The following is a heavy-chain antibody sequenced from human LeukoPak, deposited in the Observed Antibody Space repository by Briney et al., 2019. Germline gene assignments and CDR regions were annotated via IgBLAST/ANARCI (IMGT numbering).Heavy chain of an antibody. CDR3: AKYLRGYSSSWYPPLGFDY. D-gene: IGHD6-13*01. CDR2: ISGSGGST. Sequence: PGGSLRLSCAASGFTFSSYAMSWVRQAPGKGLEWVSAISGSGGSTYYADSVKGRFTISRDNSKNTLYLQMNSLRAEDTAVYYCAKYLRGYSSSWYPPLGFDYWGQGTLVTVSS. CDR1: GFTFSSYA. J-gene: IGHJ4*02. V-gene: IGHV3-23*01.